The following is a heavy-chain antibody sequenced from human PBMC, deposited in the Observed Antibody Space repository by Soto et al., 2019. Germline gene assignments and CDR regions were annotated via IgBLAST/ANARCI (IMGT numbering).Heavy chain of an antibody. CDR2: MTPNSGNT. Sequence: QVQLVQSGAEVKKPGASVKVSCKASGYTFTDYDINWVRQATGQGLEWMGWMTPNSGNTGYAQKFHGRVTMTRDTSRSTAYMELNSLTSEDTAVYYCARNLYNTGSFDHWGQGTLVTVSS. V-gene: IGHV1-8*02. CDR3: ARNLYNTGSFDH. CDR1: GYTFTDYD. D-gene: IGHD3-10*01. J-gene: IGHJ4*02.